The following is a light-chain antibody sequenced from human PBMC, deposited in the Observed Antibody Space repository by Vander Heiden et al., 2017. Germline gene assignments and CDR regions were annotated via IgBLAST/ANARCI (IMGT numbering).Light chain of an antibody. CDR3: QSYDSSNWV. J-gene: IGLJ3*02. Sequence: NFVLTPPHPVPESPGKTVTIACTRSSGSIARNYVQWCQQRPGSAPSTVIYEDDQRPCGVPDRFSGSIDSSSNAASLSISGLKTEDEADYFCQSYDSSNWVFGGGTKLTVL. V-gene: IGLV6-57*03. CDR2: EDD. CDR1: SGSIARNY.